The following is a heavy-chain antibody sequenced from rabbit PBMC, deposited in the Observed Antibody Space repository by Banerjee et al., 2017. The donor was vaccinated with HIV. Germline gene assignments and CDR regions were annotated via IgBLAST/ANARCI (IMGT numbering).Heavy chain of an antibody. CDR3: ARDLAGVIGWNFNL. CDR1: GSDISSNA. CDR2: INTNSGNA. V-gene: IGHV1S45*01. Sequence: QEQLKEIGGGLVQPGGSLTLSCNASGSDISSNAMCWVRQAPGKGLEWIACINTNSGNAVYASWAKGRFTISKTSSTTVTLQMTSLTAADTATYFCARDLAGVIGWNFNLWGPGTLVTVS. J-gene: IGHJ4*01. D-gene: IGHD4-1*01.